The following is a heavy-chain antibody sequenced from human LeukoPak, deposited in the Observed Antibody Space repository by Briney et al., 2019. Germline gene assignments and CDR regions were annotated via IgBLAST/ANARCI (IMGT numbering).Heavy chain of an antibody. J-gene: IGHJ4*02. CDR2: IYYSGST. V-gene: IGHV4-39*07. CDR1: GGSISSSSYY. D-gene: IGHD3-16*01. CDR3: ARWGFHIDY. Sequence: PSETLSLTCTVPGGSISSSSYYWCWIRQPPGKGLEWIGSIYYSGSTYYNPSLKSRVTISVDTSKNQFSLKLSSVTAADTAVYYCARWGFHIDYWGQGTLVTVSS.